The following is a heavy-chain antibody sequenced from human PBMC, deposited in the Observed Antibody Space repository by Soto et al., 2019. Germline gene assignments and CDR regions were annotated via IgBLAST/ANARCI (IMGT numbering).Heavy chain of an antibody. J-gene: IGHJ4*02. CDR1: GFTFSSYA. Sequence: GGSLRLSXAASGFTFSSYAMSWVRQAPGKGLEWVSAISGSGGSTYYADSVKGRFTISRDNSKNTLYLQMNSLRAEDTAVYYCAKGPPPTRPEYYYDSSGYYFDFDYWGQGTLVTVSS. CDR2: ISGSGGST. V-gene: IGHV3-23*01. CDR3: AKGPPPTRPEYYYDSSGYYFDFDY. D-gene: IGHD3-22*01.